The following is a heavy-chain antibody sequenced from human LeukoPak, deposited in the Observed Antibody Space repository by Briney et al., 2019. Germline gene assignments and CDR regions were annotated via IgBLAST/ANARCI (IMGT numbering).Heavy chain of an antibody. Sequence: SETLSLTCTVSGGSISSYYWSWIRQPPGKGLEWIAYISDIGSINYNPSLKSRVTISLDTSKNQFSLKLSSVTAADTAVYYCARAGAGYCSSTSCAYDAFDIWGQGTMVTVSS. D-gene: IGHD2-2*01. CDR2: ISDIGSI. CDR3: ARAGAGYCSSTSCAYDAFDI. V-gene: IGHV4-59*08. J-gene: IGHJ3*02. CDR1: GGSISSYY.